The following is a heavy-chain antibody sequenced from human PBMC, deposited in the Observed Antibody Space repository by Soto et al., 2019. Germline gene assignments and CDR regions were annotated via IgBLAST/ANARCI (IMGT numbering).Heavy chain of an antibody. Sequence: SETLCITCAFYVGSFSVYYWNWIRQPPGKGLDLTGEINNSGSTNYNPSLKSRVTISVDTSKNQFSLKLSSVTAADTAVYYCARGKGQCSGGSCYGYYYYGMDVWGQGTPVTVSS. J-gene: IGHJ6*01. CDR1: VGSFSVYY. V-gene: IGHV4-34*01. CDR2: INNSGST. D-gene: IGHD2-15*01. CDR3: ARGKGQCSGGSCYGYYYYGMDV.